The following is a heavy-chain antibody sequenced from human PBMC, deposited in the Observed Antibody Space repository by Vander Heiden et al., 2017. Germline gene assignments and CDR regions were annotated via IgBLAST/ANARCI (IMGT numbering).Heavy chain of an antibody. CDR2: IFSNGDT. J-gene: IGHJ5*02. CDR1: GGSVYSFSYY. V-gene: IGHV4-39*01. CDR3: ARQTYRSFAP. D-gene: IGHD3-16*02. Sequence: QLQLQESGPGLVKPSETLSLTCTVSGGSVYSFSYYWGWIRQPPGEGLEGIGYIFSNGDTDYNPSLESRVTISVDTSKNQFSLKLSSVTAADTAVYYCARQTYRSFAPWGQGVLVTVSS.